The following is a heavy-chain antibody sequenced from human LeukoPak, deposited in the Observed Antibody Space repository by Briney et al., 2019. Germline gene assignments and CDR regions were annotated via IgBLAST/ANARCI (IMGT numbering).Heavy chain of an antibody. V-gene: IGHV4-59*08. J-gene: IGHJ4*02. CDR3: ARHGYNWNMDY. D-gene: IGHD1/OR15-1a*01. Sequence: PSETLSLTCTVSGGSISSYYWSWIRQPPGKGLEWIGYIYYSGNTNYNPSLKSRVTISIDTSKNQFSLKLTSVTAADTAVYYCARHGYNWNMDYWGQGTLVSDSS. CDR1: GGSISSYY. CDR2: IYYSGNT.